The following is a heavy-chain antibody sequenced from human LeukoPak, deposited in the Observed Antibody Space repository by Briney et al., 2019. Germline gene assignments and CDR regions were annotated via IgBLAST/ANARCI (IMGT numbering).Heavy chain of an antibody. Sequence: GASVKVSCKASGYTFTSYAMHWARQAPGQGLEWMGWINPNSGGTNYAQKFQGRVTMTRDTSISTAYMELSRLRSDDTAVYYCARVWGYSGYDYSEGYFDYWGQGTLVTVSS. J-gene: IGHJ4*02. CDR3: ARVWGYSGYDYSEGYFDY. V-gene: IGHV1-2*02. CDR2: INPNSGGT. D-gene: IGHD5-12*01. CDR1: GYTFTSYA.